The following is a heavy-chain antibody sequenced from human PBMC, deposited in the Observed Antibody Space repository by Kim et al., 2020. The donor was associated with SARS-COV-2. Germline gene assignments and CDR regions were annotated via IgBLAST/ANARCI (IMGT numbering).Heavy chain of an antibody. V-gene: IGHV3-33*01. Sequence: YEYTVKGRFTSSRDNSKRTLCLQMTRLRTEDTAVYYCARDQLGDYYGMDVWGQGTTVSVSS. J-gene: IGHJ6*02. D-gene: IGHD3-16*01. CDR3: ARDQLGDYYGMDV.